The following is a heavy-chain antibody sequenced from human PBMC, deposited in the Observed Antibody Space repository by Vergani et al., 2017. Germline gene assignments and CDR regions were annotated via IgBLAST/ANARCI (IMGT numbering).Heavy chain of an antibody. CDR1: GGSISRSSYY. Sequence: QLQLQESGPGLVKASETLSLTCTVSGGSISRSSYYWGWIRQPPGKGLEWIGSIYHSGSTNYNPSLKSRVTISVDKSKNQFSLKLSSVTAADTAMYYCARGYCTSTSCLTFPDCFDPWGQGTLVTVSS. V-gene: IGHV4-39*07. CDR2: IYHSGST. CDR3: ARGYCTSTSCLTFPDCFDP. D-gene: IGHD2/OR15-2a*01. J-gene: IGHJ5*02.